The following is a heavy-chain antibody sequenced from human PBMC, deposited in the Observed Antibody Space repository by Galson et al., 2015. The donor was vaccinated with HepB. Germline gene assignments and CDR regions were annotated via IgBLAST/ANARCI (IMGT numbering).Heavy chain of an antibody. CDR1: GFTFRSSG. D-gene: IGHD3-22*01. CDR3: ARDLDYYDSSGSPH. V-gene: IGHV3-21*01. Sequence: SLRLSCAASGFTFRSSGMNWVRQAPGKGLEWVSSISSSSSYMYYADSVKGRFTISRDNAKNSLYLQMNSLRVEDTAVYYCARDLDYYDSSGSPHWGQGTLVTVSS. J-gene: IGHJ1*01. CDR2: ISSSSSYM.